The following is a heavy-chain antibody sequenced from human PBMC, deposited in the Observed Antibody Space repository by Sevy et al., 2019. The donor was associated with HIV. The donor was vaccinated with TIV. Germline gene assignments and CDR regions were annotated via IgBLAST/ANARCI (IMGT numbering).Heavy chain of an antibody. CDR3: ASQGRYSSVGGAFDI. J-gene: IGHJ3*02. Sequence: SETLSLTCTVSGGSISSSSYYWGWIRQPPGKGLEWIGSIYYSGSTYYNPSLKSRVTISVDTSKNQFSLKLSSVTAADTDVYYCASQGRYSSVGGAFDIWGQGTMVTVSS. CDR2: IYYSGST. CDR1: GGSISSSSYY. D-gene: IGHD6-19*01. V-gene: IGHV4-39*01.